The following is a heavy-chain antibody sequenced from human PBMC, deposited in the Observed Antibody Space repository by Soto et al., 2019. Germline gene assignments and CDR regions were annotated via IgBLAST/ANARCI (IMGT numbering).Heavy chain of an antibody. J-gene: IGHJ6*02. CDR1: GFTFSMYS. D-gene: IGHD2-21*02. Sequence: DVQLVGSGGAVVQPGESLRLSCEVSGFTFSMYSMTWVRQAPGKGLEWVAKIPQEGGDGHYADSVKGRFTISRDNAKNSVFLQMNNLRAADTAVYYCARDQLILPAHDFFYGSDVWGQGATVTVS. V-gene: IGHV3-7*03. CDR2: IPQEGGDG. CDR3: ARDQLILPAHDFFYGSDV.